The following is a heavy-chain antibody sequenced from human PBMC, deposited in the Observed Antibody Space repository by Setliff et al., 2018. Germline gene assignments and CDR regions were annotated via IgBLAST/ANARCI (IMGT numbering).Heavy chain of an antibody. Sequence: SETLSLTCTVSGYSISSGYIWGWIRQPPGKGLEWVGNIGHTGSINYNPSLKSRLTISRDASKNQVSLKLNSVTATDTAVYYCARGLGHGGDSDYWGQGILVTVSS. J-gene: IGHJ4*02. CDR3: ARGLGHGGDSDY. V-gene: IGHV4-38-2*02. CDR1: GYSISSGYI. D-gene: IGHD2-21*02. CDR2: IGHTGSI.